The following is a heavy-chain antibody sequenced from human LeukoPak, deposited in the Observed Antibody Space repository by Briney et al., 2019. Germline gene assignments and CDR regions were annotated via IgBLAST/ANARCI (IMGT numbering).Heavy chain of an antibody. D-gene: IGHD4-17*01. Sequence: GGSLRLSCAASGFTFSSYAMHWVRQAPGKGLEWVSVIYSGGNTYYADSVKGRFTISRDNSKNTLYLQMNSLRAEDTAVYYCAKGGTVTTPFDYWGQGTLVTVSS. J-gene: IGHJ4*02. CDR3: AKGGTVTTPFDY. CDR1: GFTFSSYA. CDR2: IYSGGNT. V-gene: IGHV3-66*01.